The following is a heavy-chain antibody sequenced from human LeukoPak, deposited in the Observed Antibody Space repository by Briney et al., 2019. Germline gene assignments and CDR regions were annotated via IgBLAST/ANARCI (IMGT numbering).Heavy chain of an antibody. D-gene: IGHD4-17*01. Sequence: SVKVSCKASGGTFSSYAISWVRQAPGQGLEWMGGIIPIFGTANYAQKFQGRVTITADKSTSTAYMELSSLRSEDTAVYYCARGYNDYGDYVYGGWGQGTRVTVSS. V-gene: IGHV1-69*06. J-gene: IGHJ4*02. CDR3: ARGYNDYGDYVYGG. CDR2: IIPIFGTA. CDR1: GGTFSSYA.